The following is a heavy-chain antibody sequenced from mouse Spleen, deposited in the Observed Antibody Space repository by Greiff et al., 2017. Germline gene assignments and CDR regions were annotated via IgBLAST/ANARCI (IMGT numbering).Heavy chain of an antibody. V-gene: IGHV1-4*01. CDR2: INPSSGYT. D-gene: IGHD1-1*01. J-gene: IGHJ1*01. CDR1: GYTFTSYT. Sequence: QVQLQQSGAELARPGASVKMSCKASGYTFTSYTMHWVKQRPGQGLEWIGYINPSSGYTKYNQKFKDKATLTADKSSSTAYMQLSSLTSEDSAVYYCARFGRSWYFDVWGAGTTVTVSS. CDR3: ARFGRSWYFDV.